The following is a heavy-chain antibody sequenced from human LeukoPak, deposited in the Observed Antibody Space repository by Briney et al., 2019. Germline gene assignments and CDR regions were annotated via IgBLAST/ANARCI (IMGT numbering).Heavy chain of an antibody. CDR2: FNPNSGGT. D-gene: IGHD3-22*01. CDR1: GYTFTGYY. CDR3: ATDPYSGNYLMARNDY. J-gene: IGHJ4*02. V-gene: IGHV1-2*02. Sequence: ASVKVSCKASGYTFTGYYMHWVRQAPGQGLEWMGWFNPNSGGTNYAQKFQGRVTITRDTTNSTAYMELRRLRSDDTAVYYCATDPYSGNYLMARNDYWGQGTLVTVSS.